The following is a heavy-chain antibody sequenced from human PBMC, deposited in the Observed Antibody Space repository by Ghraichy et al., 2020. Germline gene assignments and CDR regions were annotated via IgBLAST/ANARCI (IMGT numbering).Heavy chain of an antibody. CDR3: ARRPGGGMDV. Sequence: SCAASGFTFSNYYMSWVHQAPGKGLEWVANIKQDGSEKYYVDSVKGRFTISRDNAKNSLYLQMNSLRAEDTAVYYCARRPGGGMDVWGQGTTVTVSS. CDR2: IKQDGSEK. J-gene: IGHJ6*02. CDR1: GFTFSNYY. D-gene: IGHD1-26*01. V-gene: IGHV3-7*01.